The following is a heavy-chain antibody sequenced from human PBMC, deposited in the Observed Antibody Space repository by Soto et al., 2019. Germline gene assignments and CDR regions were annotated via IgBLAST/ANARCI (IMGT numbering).Heavy chain of an antibody. J-gene: IGHJ5*02. Sequence: GGSLRLSCAASGFTFSRYSMNWAHQAPGKGLEWISYITGDSTTIYYADSVKGRFTISRDNAKNSLFLQMNSLRDEDTAVYFCAGGRDGLALPWFDPWGQGTLVTVSS. V-gene: IGHV3-48*02. D-gene: IGHD1-7*01. CDR3: AGGRDGLALPWFDP. CDR2: ITGDSTTI. CDR1: GFTFSRYS.